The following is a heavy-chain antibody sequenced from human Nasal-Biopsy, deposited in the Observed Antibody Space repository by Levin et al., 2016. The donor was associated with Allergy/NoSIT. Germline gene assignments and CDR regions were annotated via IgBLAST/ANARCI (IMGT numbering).Heavy chain of an antibody. Sequence: SETLSLTCTVSGGSIDRYYWSWIRQPPGKGLEWIGYVYYSGSTNYNPSLKSRVTISVDKSKNQFSLKLSSVTAADTAVYYCGIPSKTVGATSAFDIWGQGTMVTVSS. J-gene: IGHJ3*02. D-gene: IGHD1-26*01. V-gene: IGHV4-59*01. CDR1: GGSIDRYY. CDR2: VYYSGST. CDR3: GIPSKTVGATSAFDI.